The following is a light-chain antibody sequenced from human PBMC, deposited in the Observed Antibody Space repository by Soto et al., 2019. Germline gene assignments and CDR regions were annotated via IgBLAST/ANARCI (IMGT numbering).Light chain of an antibody. Sequence: DIVLTQTRLSSPVTLGQPASISCRSSQSLVHIDGNTYFNWLQQRPGQPPRLLIYKISNRFPGVLERFSGSGAGTDFTLKISRVEAEDVGVYYCMQATQSYTFGQGTRLEIK. CDR2: KIS. CDR1: QSLVHIDGNTY. J-gene: IGKJ2*01. CDR3: MQATQSYT. V-gene: IGKV2-24*01.